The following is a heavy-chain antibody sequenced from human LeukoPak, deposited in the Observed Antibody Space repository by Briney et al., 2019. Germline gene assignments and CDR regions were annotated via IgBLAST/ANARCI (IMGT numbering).Heavy chain of an antibody. D-gene: IGHD3-10*01. J-gene: IGHJ4*02. CDR3: ARDARLSGSYYKPFDY. V-gene: IGHV4-4*07. Sequence: SETLSLTCTVSGVSISSYYWSWIRQPAGKGLEWIGRMYISGSTNYNPSLKSRVTMSVDTSKNQFSPKLSSVTAADTAVYYCARDARLSGSYYKPFDYWGQGTLVTVSS. CDR1: GVSISSYY. CDR2: MYISGST.